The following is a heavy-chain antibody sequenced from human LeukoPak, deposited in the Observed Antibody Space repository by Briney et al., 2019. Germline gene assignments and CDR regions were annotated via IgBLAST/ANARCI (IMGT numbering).Heavy chain of an antibody. D-gene: IGHD3-9*01. J-gene: IGHJ4*02. CDR1: GGSFSGYY. Sequence: PSETLSLTCAVYGGSFSGYYWSWIRQPPGKGLEWIGEINHSGSTNYNPSLKSRVTISVDRSKNQFSLKLSSVTAADTAVYYCARENYDILTGFHYFDYWGQGTLVTVSS. CDR2: INHSGST. CDR3: ARENYDILTGFHYFDY. V-gene: IGHV4-34*01.